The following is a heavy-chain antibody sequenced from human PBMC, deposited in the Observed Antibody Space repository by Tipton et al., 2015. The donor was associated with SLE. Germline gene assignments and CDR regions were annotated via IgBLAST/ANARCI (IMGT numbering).Heavy chain of an antibody. Sequence: SLRLSCAASGFSFSNAWISWVRQAPGKGLEWVGRIKSKTDGGTTDYAAPVKGRFTISRDDSRNMLYLQMNSLKTEDTAVYYCTPLRHYDYISGLDYWGQGTLVTVSS. J-gene: IGHJ4*02. CDR2: IKSKTDGGTT. CDR3: TPLRHYDYISGLDY. CDR1: GFSFSNAW. V-gene: IGHV3-15*01. D-gene: IGHD3-16*01.